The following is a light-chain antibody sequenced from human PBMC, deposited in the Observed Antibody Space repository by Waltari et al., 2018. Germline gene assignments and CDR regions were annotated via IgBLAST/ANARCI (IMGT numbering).Light chain of an antibody. CDR1: SSDLGGYNY. V-gene: IGLV2-8*01. Sequence: QSALTQPPSASGSPGQSVTISCTGTSSDLGGYNYVSSYQQHPGQAPQPLIYDVFKRPSGVPDRFSGSESGNTASLTVSGLQAEDEADYYCGSFAGSNTVFGGGTKLTVL. CDR2: DVF. CDR3: GSFAGSNTV. J-gene: IGLJ3*02.